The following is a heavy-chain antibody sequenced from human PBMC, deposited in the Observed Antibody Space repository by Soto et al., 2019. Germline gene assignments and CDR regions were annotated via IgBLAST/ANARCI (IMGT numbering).Heavy chain of an antibody. D-gene: IGHD2-21*02. CDR1: GFTFSGSA. CDR2: IRSKANSYAT. CDR3: ARDAYCGGDCYSDSDYYYGMDV. V-gene: IGHV3-73*01. J-gene: IGHJ6*02. Sequence: GGSLRLSCAASGFTFSGSAMHWVRQASGKGLEWVGRIRSKANSYATAYVASVKGRFTISRDDSKNTAYLQMNSLKAEDTAVYYCARDAYCGGDCYSDSDYYYGMDVWGQGTTVTVSS.